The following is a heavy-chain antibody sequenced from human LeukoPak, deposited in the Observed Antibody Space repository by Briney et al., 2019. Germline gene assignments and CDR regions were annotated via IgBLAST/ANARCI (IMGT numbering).Heavy chain of an antibody. V-gene: IGHV3-13*01. D-gene: IGHD1-26*01. CDR2: VGIAADT. Sequence: GGSLRLSCAASGFTFSDHAMHWVRQAPGKGLEWVSAVGIAADTFYPGSVKGRFTISRENAKNSLYLQMNSLRVEDTAVYYCVRQKKSHGNFGYWGQGTLVTVSS. CDR1: GFTFSDHA. CDR3: VRQKKSHGNFGY. J-gene: IGHJ4*02.